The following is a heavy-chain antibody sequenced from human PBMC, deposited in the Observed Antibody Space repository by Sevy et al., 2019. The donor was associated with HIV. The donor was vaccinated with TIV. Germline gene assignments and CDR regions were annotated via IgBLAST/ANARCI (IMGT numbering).Heavy chain of an antibody. V-gene: IGHV3-15*01. CDR3: TTSLREYSSVDY. CDR2: IKSKSYGGTT. D-gene: IGHD4-4*01. Sequence: GSLRLSCAASGFSFSNAWMTWVRQAPGKGLECIGLIKSKSYGGTTDYAEPVKDRFIISRDDSKNTLYLQMNSLKTEDTAVYYCTTSLREYSSVDYWGQGTRVTVSS. CDR1: GFSFSNAW. J-gene: IGHJ4*02.